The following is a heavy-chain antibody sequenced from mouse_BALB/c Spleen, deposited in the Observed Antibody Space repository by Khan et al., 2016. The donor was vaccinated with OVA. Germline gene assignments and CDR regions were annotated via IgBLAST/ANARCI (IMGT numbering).Heavy chain of an antibody. D-gene: IGHD3-2*02. V-gene: IGHV3-2*02. CDR1: GYSITSDYA. CDR2: ISYSGNT. CDR3: ARIQGGDFDY. J-gene: IGHJ2*01. Sequence: VQLKESGPGLVKPSQSLSLTCTITGYSITSDYAWNWIRQFPGNKLEWMGYISYSGNTTYNPSLKSRISITRDTSKNQFFLQLNFVTIEDTATYYGARIQGGDFDYWGQGTTLTVSS.